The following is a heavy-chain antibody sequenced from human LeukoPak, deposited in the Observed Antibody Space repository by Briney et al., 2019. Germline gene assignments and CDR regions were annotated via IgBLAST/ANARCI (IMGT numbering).Heavy chain of an antibody. D-gene: IGHD3-10*01. CDR3: ARDPSLRGYFDY. V-gene: IGHV4-38-2*02. CDR2: IYHSGNT. Sequence: PTETLSLTCTVSGYSITGGYYWAWIRQSPGKGLEWIGSIYHSGNTYYNPSLKSRVIILVDTSKNQFSLKLRSVTDADTAVYYCARDPSLRGYFDYWGQGILVTASS. J-gene: IGHJ4*02. CDR1: GYSITGGYY.